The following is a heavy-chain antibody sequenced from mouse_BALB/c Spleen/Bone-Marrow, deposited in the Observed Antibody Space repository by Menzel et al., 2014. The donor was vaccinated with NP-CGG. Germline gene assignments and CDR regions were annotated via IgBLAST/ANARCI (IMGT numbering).Heavy chain of an antibody. J-gene: IGHJ2*01. D-gene: IGHD1-1*01. Sequence: EVQGVESGGGLVQPGGSLRLSCATSYFTFTDYYMSWVRQPPGKALEWLGFIRNKANGYTSEYSASVKGRFTISRDNSQSILYLQMNTLRAEDSAAYYCARDTYGGDYWGQGTTLTVSS. V-gene: IGHV7-3*02. CDR2: IRNKANGYTS. CDR1: YFTFTDYY. CDR3: ARDTYGGDY.